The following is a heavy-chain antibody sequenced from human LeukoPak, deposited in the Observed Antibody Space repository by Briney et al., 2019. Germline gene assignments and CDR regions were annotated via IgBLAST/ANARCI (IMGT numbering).Heavy chain of an antibody. CDR2: IYSSGT. Sequence: SETLSLTCTVSGGSISSYYLSWIRQPAGKGLEWIGRIYSSGTNYNPSLKSRVTMSADTSRNQVSLTLSSVTAADTAVYYCARDSGTTGEVKSDPWGQGTLVTVSS. V-gene: IGHV4-4*07. D-gene: IGHD3-10*01. J-gene: IGHJ5*02. CDR3: ARDSGTTGEVKSDP. CDR1: GGSISSYY.